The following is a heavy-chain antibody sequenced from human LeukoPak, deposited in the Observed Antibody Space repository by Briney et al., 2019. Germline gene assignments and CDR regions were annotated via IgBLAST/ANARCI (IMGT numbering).Heavy chain of an antibody. V-gene: IGHV3-21*01. CDR3: ARDNYYGGNSYYYGMVV. J-gene: IGHJ6*01. CDR2: ISSSSYK. CDR1: GFTFSSYS. D-gene: IGHD4-23*01. Sequence: GGSLRLSCAASGFTFSSYSMNWVRQAPGKGLEWVSSISSSSYKYYADSVNGRFTISRDNAKKSLYLQMNSLRAEDTAVYFCARDNYYGGNSYYYGMVVWGQGTRLTVSS.